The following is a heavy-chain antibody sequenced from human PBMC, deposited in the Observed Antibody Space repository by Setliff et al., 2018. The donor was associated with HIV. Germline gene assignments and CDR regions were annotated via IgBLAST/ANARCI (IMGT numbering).Heavy chain of an antibody. CDR2: ISHDGSNE. V-gene: IGHV3-30*18. CDR3: AKEGEWQRSRGYMDV. Sequence: GESLTISCEASGFTFINYDMHWVRQAPGKGLEWVAVISHDGSNEYYSDSVKGRFTISRDNSKNTLYLQMHSLRAEDTAVYYCAKEGEWQRSRGYMDVWGKGTTVTVSS. D-gene: IGHD1-26*01. J-gene: IGHJ6*03. CDR1: GFTFINYD.